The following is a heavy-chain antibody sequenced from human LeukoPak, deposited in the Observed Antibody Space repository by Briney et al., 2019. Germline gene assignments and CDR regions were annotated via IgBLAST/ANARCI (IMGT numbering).Heavy chain of an antibody. CDR3: ARVAPYYDSSGPQDY. Sequence: GGSLRLSCAASGFTFSSYAMHWVRQAPGKGLEWVAVISYDGSNKYYADSVKGRFTISRDNSKNTLYLQMNSLRAEDTAVYYCARVAPYYDSSGPQDYWGQGTLVTVSS. CDR1: GFTFSSYA. D-gene: IGHD3-22*01. CDR2: ISYDGSNK. J-gene: IGHJ4*02. V-gene: IGHV3-30-3*01.